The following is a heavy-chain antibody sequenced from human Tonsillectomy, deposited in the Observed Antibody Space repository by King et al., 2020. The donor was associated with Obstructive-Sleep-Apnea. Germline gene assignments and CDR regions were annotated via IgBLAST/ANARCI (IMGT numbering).Heavy chain of an antibody. CDR3: ARVQYASGDHDALDS. CDR1: GGSFIPNY. Sequence: HVQLQQWGAGLLKPSETLSLTCAVYGGSFIPNYWSWIRQPPGKGLEWIWEINHSGSTNYNPSLKSRVTISVDTSKNQFSLKLSSVTAADTAMYYCARVQYASGDHDALDSWGQGTMVTVSS. CDR2: INHSGST. V-gene: IGHV4-34*01. D-gene: IGHD3-10*01. J-gene: IGHJ3*02.